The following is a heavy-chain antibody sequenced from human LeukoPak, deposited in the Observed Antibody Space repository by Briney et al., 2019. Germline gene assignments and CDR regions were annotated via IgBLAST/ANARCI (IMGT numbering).Heavy chain of an antibody. CDR2: LYYSGGT. V-gene: IGHV4-39*01. J-gene: IGHJ4*02. Sequence: WVRQAPGKGLEWIGSLYYSGGTYYNPSLKSRVTISVDTAKNQFSLKLGSVTAADTAVYYCARQLKEARSFDYWGQGLLVTVSS. CDR3: ARQLKEARSFDY.